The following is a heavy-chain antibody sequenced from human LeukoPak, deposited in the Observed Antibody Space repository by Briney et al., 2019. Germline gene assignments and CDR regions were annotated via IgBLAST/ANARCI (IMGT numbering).Heavy chain of an antibody. CDR2: IYPGPGTGPGGSNP. J-gene: IGHJ4*02. CDR3: ARHSTRPNWYSPIDF. CDR1: GYTFTNYW. V-gene: IGHV5-51*01. Sequence: GESLKISCRTSGYTFTNYWIGWVRQMPGKGLEWMGIIYPGPGTGPGGSNPIYSPSFQGHVTILADNSITTAYLQWSSLKASDTAMYYCARHSTRPNWYSPIDFWGQGTLVTVSS. D-gene: IGHD2-21*01.